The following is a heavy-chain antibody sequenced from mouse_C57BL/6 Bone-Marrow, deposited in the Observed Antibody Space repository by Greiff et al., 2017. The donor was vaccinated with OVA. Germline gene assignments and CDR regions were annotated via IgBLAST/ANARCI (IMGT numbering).Heavy chain of an antibody. CDR1: GFTFSSYA. CDR2: ISSGGDYI. D-gene: IGHD1-1*01. V-gene: IGHV5-9-1*02. CDR3: TRGSTTVQGAY. J-gene: IGHJ3*01. Sequence: EVKLVESGEGLVKPGGSLKLSCAASGFTFSSYAMSWVRQTPEKRLEWVAYISSGGDYIYYADTVKGRFTISRDNARNTLYLQMSSLKSEDTAMYYCTRGSTTVQGAYWGQGTLVTVSA.